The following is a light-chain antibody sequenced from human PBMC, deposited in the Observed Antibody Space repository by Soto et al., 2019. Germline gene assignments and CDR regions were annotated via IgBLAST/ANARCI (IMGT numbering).Light chain of an antibody. J-gene: IGLJ2*01. CDR1: SSDVGAYDY. CDR3: SSFAGINNLL. V-gene: IGLV2-8*01. CDR2: EVS. Sequence: QAVVTQPPSASGSPGQSVTISCTGTSSDVGAYDYVSWYQQHPGKAPKLMIYEVSQRPSGVPDRFSGSKSGNTASLTISGLQAEDECDYYCSSFAGINNLLFGGGTKLTV.